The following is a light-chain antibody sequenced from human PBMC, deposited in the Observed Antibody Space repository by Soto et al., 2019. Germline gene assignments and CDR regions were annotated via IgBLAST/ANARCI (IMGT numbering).Light chain of an antibody. CDR3: QQYNNWPLT. Sequence: AIRMTQSPSSLSASTGDRVTITCRASQGISSYLAWYQQKPGKAPKLLIYAASTLQSGVPSRFSGSGSGTEFTLTISSLQSEDFAVYYCQQYNNWPLTFGGGTKVDI. V-gene: IGKV1-8*01. CDR2: AAS. J-gene: IGKJ4*01. CDR1: QGISSY.